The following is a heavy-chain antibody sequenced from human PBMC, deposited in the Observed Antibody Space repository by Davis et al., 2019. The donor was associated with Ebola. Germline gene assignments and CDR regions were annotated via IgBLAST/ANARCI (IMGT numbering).Heavy chain of an antibody. CDR3: ALTTYYYYGMDV. Sequence: PGGSLRLSCAASGFTVSINYMSWVRQAPGKGLEWVSVIYSGGSTYYADSVKGRFTISRDNSKNTLYLQMNSLRAEDTAVYYCALTTYYYYGMDVWGQGTTVTVSS. CDR1: GFTVSINY. CDR2: IYSGGST. V-gene: IGHV3-53*01. D-gene: IGHD4/OR15-4a*01. J-gene: IGHJ6*02.